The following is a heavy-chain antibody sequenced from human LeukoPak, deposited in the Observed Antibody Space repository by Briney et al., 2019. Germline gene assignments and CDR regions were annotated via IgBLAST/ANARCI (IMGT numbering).Heavy chain of an antibody. Sequence: ASVKVSCKASGYTFTGYYMHWVRQAPGQGLEWMGWINPNSGGTNYAQKFQGRVTMTRDTSISTAYMELSRLRSDDTAVYYCARAVAVAGSFDYWGQGTLVTIPS. V-gene: IGHV1-2*02. J-gene: IGHJ4*02. D-gene: IGHD6-19*01. CDR2: INPNSGGT. CDR1: GYTFTGYY. CDR3: ARAVAVAGSFDY.